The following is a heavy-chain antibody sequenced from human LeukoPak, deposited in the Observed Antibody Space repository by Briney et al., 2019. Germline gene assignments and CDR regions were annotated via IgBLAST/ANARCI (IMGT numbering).Heavy chain of an antibody. CDR3: ARQGSYYDSSGYYYGN. CDR2: IYPGDSDT. CDR1: GYSFTSYW. J-gene: IGHJ4*02. Sequence: GESLQISCKGSGYSFTSYWIGWVRQMPGKGLEWMGIIYPGDSDTRYSPSFQGQVTISADKSISTAYLQWSSLKASDTAMYYCARQGSYYDSSGYYYGNWGQGTLVTVSS. D-gene: IGHD3-22*01. V-gene: IGHV5-51*01.